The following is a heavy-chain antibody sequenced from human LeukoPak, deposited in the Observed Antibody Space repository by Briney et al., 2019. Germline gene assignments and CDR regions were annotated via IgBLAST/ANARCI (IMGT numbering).Heavy chain of an antibody. CDR1: GFTFSSYE. D-gene: IGHD6-13*01. J-gene: IGHJ6*03. Sequence: PGGSLRLSCAASGFTFSSYEMNWVRQAPGKGLEWVSYISSSGSTIYYADSVKGRFTISRDNAKNSLYLQMNSLRAEDTAVYYCAKSVGGSWYVESRYYYYYMDVWGKGPTVTVSS. CDR2: ISSSGSTI. CDR3: AKSVGGSWYVESRYYYYYMDV. V-gene: IGHV3-48*03.